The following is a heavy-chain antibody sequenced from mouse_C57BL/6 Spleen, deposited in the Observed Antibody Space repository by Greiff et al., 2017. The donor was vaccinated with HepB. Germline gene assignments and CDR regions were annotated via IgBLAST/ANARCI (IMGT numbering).Heavy chain of an antibody. CDR2: IYPGSGST. CDR1: GYTFTSYW. D-gene: IGHD2-2*01. V-gene: IGHV1-55*01. CDR3: AREGMVTGFAY. Sequence: QVQLQQPGAELVKPGDSVKMSCKASGYTFTSYWITWVKQRPGQGLEWIGDIYPGSGSTNYNEKLKSKATLTVDTSSSTAYMQLSSLTSEDSAVYCCAREGMVTGFAYWGQGTLVTVSA. J-gene: IGHJ3*01.